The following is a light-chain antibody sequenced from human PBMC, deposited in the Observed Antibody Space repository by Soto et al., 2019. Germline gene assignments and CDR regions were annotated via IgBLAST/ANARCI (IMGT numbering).Light chain of an antibody. J-gene: IGLJ1*01. CDR1: SSEVCGYNY. Sequence: QSVLTQPASVSGSPGQSITISCTGTSSEVCGYNYVSWYQQHPVKAPKLMIYDVTNRPSGVSDRFSGSKSGNTASLTISGLQAEDEADYYCSSYTSSSTPYVFGTGTKVTVL. CDR2: DVT. CDR3: SSYTSSSTPYV. V-gene: IGLV2-14*01.